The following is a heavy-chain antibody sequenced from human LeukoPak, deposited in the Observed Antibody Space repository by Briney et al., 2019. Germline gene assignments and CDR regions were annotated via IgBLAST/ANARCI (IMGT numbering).Heavy chain of an antibody. CDR3: VRAAGDF. J-gene: IGHJ4*02. CDR2: LQHDGSAI. CDR1: GFAFSDYE. Sequence: GGSLRLSCASSGFAFSDYEMNWVRQAPGKGLEWVANLQHDGSAIHYVDSVKGRFTISRDNAKNSLFLQMSSLRADDTAVYYCVRAAGDFWGQGTLVTVSS. V-gene: IGHV3-7*04. D-gene: IGHD6-13*01.